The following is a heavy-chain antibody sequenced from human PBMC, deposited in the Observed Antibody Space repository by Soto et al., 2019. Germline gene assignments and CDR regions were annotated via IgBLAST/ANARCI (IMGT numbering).Heavy chain of an antibody. CDR3: ATTSVGSSSGVYYYFGMDV. Sequence: SSETLSLTCTVSGGSISSSSYYWGWIRQPPGKGLEWIGSIYYSGSTYYNPSLKSRVTISVDTSKNQFSLKLSSVTAADTAVYYCATTSVGSSSGVYYYFGMDVWGQGTTGTVSS. J-gene: IGHJ6*02. D-gene: IGHD6-6*01. CDR1: GGSISSSSYY. CDR2: IYYSGST. V-gene: IGHV4-39*01.